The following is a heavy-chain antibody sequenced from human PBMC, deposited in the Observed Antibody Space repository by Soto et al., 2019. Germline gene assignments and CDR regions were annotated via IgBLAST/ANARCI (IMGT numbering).Heavy chain of an antibody. V-gene: IGHV5-51*01. Sequence: GESLKISCKGSGYSFTSYWIAWVRQMPGKGLEWMGIIYTGDSDTRYSPSFQGQVTISADKSISTAYLQWSSLKASDTAMYYCEKTLYGTNDAFDIWGQGTMVTVSS. CDR3: EKTLYGTNDAFDI. J-gene: IGHJ3*02. CDR2: IYTGDSDT. CDR1: GYSFTSYW. D-gene: IGHD3-16*01.